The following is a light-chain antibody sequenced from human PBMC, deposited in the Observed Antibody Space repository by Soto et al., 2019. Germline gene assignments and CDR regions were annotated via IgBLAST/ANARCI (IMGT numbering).Light chain of an antibody. J-gene: IGKJ4*01. CDR3: QQRSNWLT. V-gene: IGKV3-11*01. Sequence: ESVLTQSPGPLSLSPGERATLSCRASQSVSIKLAWYQQKPGQAPRLLIYDASTRATGIPARFSGSGSGTDFTLSISSIEPEDFAVYYCQQRSNWLTFGGGTKVDNK. CDR2: DAS. CDR1: QSVSIK.